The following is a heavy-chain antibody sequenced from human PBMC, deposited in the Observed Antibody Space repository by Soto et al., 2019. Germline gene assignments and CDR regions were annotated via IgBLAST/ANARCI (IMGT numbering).Heavy chain of an antibody. D-gene: IGHD4-17*01. CDR2: IYPGDSDT. J-gene: IGHJ4*02. Sequence: EESLKISCKGSGYSFTSYWIGWVRQMPGKGLEWMGIIYPGDSDTRYSPSFQGQVTISADKSISTAYLQWSSLKASDTAMNYCARRSEHYGDYESFDYWGQGTLVTVSS. V-gene: IGHV5-51*01. CDR3: ARRSEHYGDYESFDY. CDR1: GYSFTSYW.